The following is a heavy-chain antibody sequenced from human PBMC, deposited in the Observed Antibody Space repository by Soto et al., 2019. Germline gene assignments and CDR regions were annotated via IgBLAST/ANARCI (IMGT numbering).Heavy chain of an antibody. Sequence: ASVKVSCKASGYTFTSDGIILVRQAPGQCVECMGWIRAYSCNTNYAEKLQGRGTMTTDTSASTAYMELRSLRSDDTAVYYCARGSNDIDYWG. CDR1: GYTFTSDG. V-gene: IGHV1-18*01. CDR3: ARGSNDIDY. D-gene: IGHD1-1*01. J-gene: IGHJ4*01. CDR2: IRAYSCNT.